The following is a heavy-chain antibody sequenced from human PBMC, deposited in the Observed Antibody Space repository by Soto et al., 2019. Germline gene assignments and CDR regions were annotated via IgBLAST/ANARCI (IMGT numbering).Heavy chain of an antibody. CDR1: GYTFINYD. CDR2: MNPGSGKT. V-gene: IGHV1-8*02. Sequence: VASVKVSCKASGYTFINYDISWVRQATGQGLEWMGWMNPGSGKTGYANKFQGRVTMTRDASTSAAHLELSSLTSEDTAVYYCARMASSGTLNWFDPWGQGXLVTVYS. J-gene: IGHJ5*02. CDR3: ARMASSGTLNWFDP.